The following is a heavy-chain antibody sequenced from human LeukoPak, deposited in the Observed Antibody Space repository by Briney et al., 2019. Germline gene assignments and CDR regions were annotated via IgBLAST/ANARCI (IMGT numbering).Heavy chain of an antibody. J-gene: IGHJ5*02. CDR1: GFTFSSYG. CDR2: ISYDGSNK. D-gene: IGHD6-13*01. Sequence: GGSLRLSCAASGFTFSSYGMHWVRQAPGKGLEGVAVISYDGSNKYYADSVKGRFTISRDNSKNTLYLQMNSLRSEDTAVYYCAKDRGIAAAPKGNWFDPWGQGTLVTVSS. V-gene: IGHV3-30*18. CDR3: AKDRGIAAAPKGNWFDP.